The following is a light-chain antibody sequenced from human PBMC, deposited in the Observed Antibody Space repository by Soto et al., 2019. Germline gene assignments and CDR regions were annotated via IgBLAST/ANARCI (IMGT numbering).Light chain of an antibody. Sequence: DIVMTQTPLSSPVTLGQSASISCRSSQSLVHRDANTYLSWLQQRPGQPPRVLIHTISNGFSGVPDRLSGSGAGTDFTLKISRVEAEDVGVYYCMQATQIPRTFGQGTKVEIK. J-gene: IGKJ1*01. V-gene: IGKV2-24*01. CDR3: MQATQIPRT. CDR2: TIS. CDR1: QSLVHRDANTY.